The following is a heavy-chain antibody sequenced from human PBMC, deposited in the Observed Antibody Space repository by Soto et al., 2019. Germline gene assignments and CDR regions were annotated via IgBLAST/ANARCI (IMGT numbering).Heavy chain of an antibody. D-gene: IGHD3-10*01. CDR3: ARHGGMVRGVLITTYIDY. J-gene: IGHJ4*02. Sequence: DVQLVESGGGLVRPGGSLRLSCAASGFNFSDSRMNWVRQAPGKGLEGVASISSYNSYTYYADSIKGRFTISRDNAKKSLYLQINSLSAEDTAVYYCARHGGMVRGVLITTYIDYWGQGTPVTVSS. V-gene: IGHV3-21*01. CDR2: ISSYNSYT. CDR1: GFNFSDSR.